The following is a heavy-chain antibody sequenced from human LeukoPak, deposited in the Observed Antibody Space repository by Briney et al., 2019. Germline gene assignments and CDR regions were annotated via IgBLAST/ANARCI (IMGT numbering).Heavy chain of an antibody. D-gene: IGHD2-21*01. J-gene: IGHJ4*02. CDR1: GSSISSTYY. Sequence: PSETLSLTCAVSGSSISSTYYGAWIRQTPGKGLEWIATITHSGNTYYISSLESRLTISLDTSKRHFSLRLTSVTAADTAVYYCARINAPVATFDYWGLGTLVAVSS. CDR2: ITHSGNT. CDR3: ARINAPVATFDY. V-gene: IGHV4-38-2*01.